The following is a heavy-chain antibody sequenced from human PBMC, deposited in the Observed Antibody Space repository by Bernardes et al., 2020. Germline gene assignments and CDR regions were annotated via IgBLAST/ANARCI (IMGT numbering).Heavy chain of an antibody. D-gene: IGHD5-12*01. J-gene: IGHJ6*02. Sequence: GGSLKLSCAASGFTFSGYAMSWVRQAPGKGLEWVSSISGSGGGTYYADSVKGRFTISRDNSKNTLYLQMNSLRADDTAVYYCGKTTVPTEGAYYYYGVDVWGQGTTVTVSS. V-gene: IGHV3-23*01. CDR1: GFTFSGYA. CDR2: ISGSGGGT. CDR3: GKTTVPTEGAYYYYGVDV.